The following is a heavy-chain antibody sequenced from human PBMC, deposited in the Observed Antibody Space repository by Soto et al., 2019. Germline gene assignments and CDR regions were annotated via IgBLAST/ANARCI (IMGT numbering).Heavy chain of an antibody. Sequence: QVQLVESGGGVVQPGRSLRLSCEASGFTFSNYGVHWVRQAPGKGLEWVAVISYDGSNKYYADSVKGRFTISRDNSKNTMDLQMNSLRAEDTAVYYCAKDRGKKYCSGGSCLSLNCDSWGQGTLFTVSS. CDR1: GFTFSNYG. V-gene: IGHV3-30*18. CDR2: ISYDGSNK. J-gene: IGHJ4*02. CDR3: AKDRGKKYCSGGSCLSLNCDS. D-gene: IGHD2-15*01.